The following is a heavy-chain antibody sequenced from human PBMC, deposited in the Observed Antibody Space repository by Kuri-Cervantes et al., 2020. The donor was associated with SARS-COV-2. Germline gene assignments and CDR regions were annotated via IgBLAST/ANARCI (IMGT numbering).Heavy chain of an antibody. CDR3: ARRWFDFWSGYYIFDY. Sequence: GSLRLSCTVSGGSISSSSYYWGWICQPPGKGLEWIGSIYYSGSTYYNPSLKSRVTISVDTSKNQFSLKLSSVTAADTAVYYCARRWFDFWSGYYIFDYWGQGTLVTVSS. CDR2: IYYSGST. V-gene: IGHV4-39*01. D-gene: IGHD3-3*01. CDR1: GGSISSSSYY. J-gene: IGHJ4*02.